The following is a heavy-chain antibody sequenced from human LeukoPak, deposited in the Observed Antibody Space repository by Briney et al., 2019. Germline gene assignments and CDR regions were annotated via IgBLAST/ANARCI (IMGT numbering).Heavy chain of an antibody. CDR2: IYHSGST. CDR1: GYSISSGYY. Sequence: PSETLSLTCTVSGYSISSGYYWGWIRQPPGKGLEWIGSIYHSGSTYYNPSLKSRVTISVDTSKNQFSLKLSSVTAADTAVYYCARAEGYGDYAPGYWGQGTLVTVSS. CDR3: ARAEGYGDYAPGY. D-gene: IGHD4-17*01. J-gene: IGHJ4*02. V-gene: IGHV4-38-2*02.